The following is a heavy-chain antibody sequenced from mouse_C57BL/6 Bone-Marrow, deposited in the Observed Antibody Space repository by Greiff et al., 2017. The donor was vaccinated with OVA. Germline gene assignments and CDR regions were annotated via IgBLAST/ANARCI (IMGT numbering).Heavy chain of an antibody. Sequence: VQLKESGPELVKPGASVKMSCKASGYTFTDYNMHWVKQSHGKSLEWIGYINPNNGGTSYNQKFKGKATLTVNKSSSTAYMELRSLTSEDSAVYYCARLLLSRGYFDVWGTGTTVTVSS. CDR1: GYTFTDYN. V-gene: IGHV1-22*01. CDR2: INPNNGGT. J-gene: IGHJ1*03. CDR3: ARLLLSRGYFDV. D-gene: IGHD2-3*01.